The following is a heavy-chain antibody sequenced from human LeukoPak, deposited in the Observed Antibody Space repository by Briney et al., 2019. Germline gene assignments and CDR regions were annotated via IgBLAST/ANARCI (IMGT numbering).Heavy chain of an antibody. V-gene: IGHV4-31*03. Sequence: SETLSLTCTVSGGSISSGGYYWSWIRQHPGKGLEWFGYIYDRGITYYNPSLKSRVTISVHTSKNQFSLKLSSVTAADTAVYYCARDTYYYDSSGYYYNGYYYYGMDVWGQGTTVTVSS. J-gene: IGHJ6*02. CDR3: ARDTYYYDSSGYYYNGYYYYGMDV. CDR2: IYDRGIT. CDR1: GGSISSGGYY. D-gene: IGHD3-22*01.